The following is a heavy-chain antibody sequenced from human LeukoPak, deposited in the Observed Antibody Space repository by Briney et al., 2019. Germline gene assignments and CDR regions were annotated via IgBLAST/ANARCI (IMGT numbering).Heavy chain of an antibody. CDR1: GFTVSTNH. V-gene: IGHV3-53*01. CDR2: IYYSGTT. Sequence: GGSLRLSCAASGFTVSTNHMTWVRQAPGKGLEWVSNIYYSGTTSYADSVRDRFTISRDNSKNTLYLQMNSLRTEDTAIYYCARNDALDIWGQGTMVAVSP. CDR3: ARNDALDI. J-gene: IGHJ3*02.